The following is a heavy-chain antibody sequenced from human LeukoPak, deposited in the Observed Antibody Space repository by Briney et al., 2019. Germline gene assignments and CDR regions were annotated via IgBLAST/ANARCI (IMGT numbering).Heavy chain of an antibody. Sequence: GGSLRLSCAASGFTFSSYSMNWVRQAPGKGLEWDSSISSSSSYIYYADSVKGRFTISRDNAKNSLYLQMNSLRAEDTAVYYCARDLEVRGGAAAGRPYYYYYAMDVWGQGTTVTVSS. D-gene: IGHD6-13*01. CDR1: GFTFSSYS. J-gene: IGHJ6*02. CDR2: ISSSSSYI. V-gene: IGHV3-21*04. CDR3: ARDLEVRGGAAAGRPYYYYYAMDV.